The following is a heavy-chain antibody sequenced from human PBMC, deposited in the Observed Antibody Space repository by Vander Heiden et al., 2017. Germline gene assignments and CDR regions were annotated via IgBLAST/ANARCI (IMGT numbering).Heavy chain of an antibody. Sequence: QVQLVESGGGVVHPGRSLRLSCAASGSTFSSYAMHWVRQAPGKGLEWVAVISYDGSNKYYADSVKGRFTISRDNSKNTLYLQMNSLRAEDTAVYYCARGVGRSYYYYYGMDVWGQGTTVTVSS. CDR2: ISYDGSNK. CDR3: ARGVGRSYYYYYGMDV. V-gene: IGHV3-30-3*01. J-gene: IGHJ6*02. CDR1: GSTFSSYA.